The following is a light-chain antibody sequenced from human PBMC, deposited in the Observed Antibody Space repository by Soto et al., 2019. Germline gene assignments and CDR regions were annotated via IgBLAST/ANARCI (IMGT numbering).Light chain of an antibody. V-gene: IGKV3-15*01. CDR3: QQYNDWPQT. J-gene: IGKJ1*01. CDR2: GAS. CDR1: QSVSSN. Sequence: ASQSVSSNLAWYQQKPGQAHRLLIYGASTRATGLPARFGGSGPGTEFTLTISSLQSEDFAVYYCQQYNDWPQTFGQGTKVDI.